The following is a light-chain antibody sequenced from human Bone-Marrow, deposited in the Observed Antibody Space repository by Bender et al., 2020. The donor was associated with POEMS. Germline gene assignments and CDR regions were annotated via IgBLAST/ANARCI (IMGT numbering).Light chain of an antibody. Sequence: NFMLTQPHSVSESPGKTVTFSCTRSSGNLASNYVQWYQQRPGSSPTTVIYENSQRPSGVPDRFSGSIDSSSNSASLTISRLTTEDEADYYCQSYDTNNHVVFGGGTRLTVL. J-gene: IGLJ2*01. CDR1: SGNLASNY. V-gene: IGLV6-57*01. CDR2: ENS. CDR3: QSYDTNNHVV.